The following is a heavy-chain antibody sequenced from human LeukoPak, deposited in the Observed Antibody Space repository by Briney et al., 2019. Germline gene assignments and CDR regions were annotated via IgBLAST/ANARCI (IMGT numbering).Heavy chain of an antibody. D-gene: IGHD5-18*01. CDR1: GGSISSHY. J-gene: IGHJ3*02. CDR3: ARRGYSYGLLVGKNAFHI. CDR2: IYYSGST. V-gene: IGHV4-59*08. Sequence: SETLSLTCTVSGGSISSHYWSWIRQPPGKGLEWIGYIYYSGSTNYNPSLKSRVTISVDTSKNQFSLKLSSVTAADTAVYYCARRGYSYGLLVGKNAFHIWGQGTMVTVSS.